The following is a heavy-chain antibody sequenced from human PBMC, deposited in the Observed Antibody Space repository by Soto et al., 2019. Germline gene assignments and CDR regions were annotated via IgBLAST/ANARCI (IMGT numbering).Heavy chain of an antibody. V-gene: IGHV4-30-2*01. D-gene: IGHD3-3*01. CDR2: IYHSGST. CDR3: ARGDYDFWSGYLTSFDY. Sequence: LSLTCAVSGGSISSGGYSWSWIRQPPGKGLEWIGYIYHSGSTYYNPSLKSRVTISVDRSKNQFSLKLSSVTAADTAVYYCARGDYDFWSGYLTSFDYRGQGTLVTVSS. J-gene: IGHJ4*02. CDR1: GGSISSGGYS.